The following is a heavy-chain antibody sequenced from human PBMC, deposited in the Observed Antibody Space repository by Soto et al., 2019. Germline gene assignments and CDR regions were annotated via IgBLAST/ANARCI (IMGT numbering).Heavy chain of an antibody. CDR2: IYYSRST. Sequence: QVQLQESGPGLVKPSQTLSLTCTVSGGSISSGGYYWSWIRQHPGKGLEWIGYIYYSRSTYYNPSLKSRVTISVDTSKNQFSLKLSSVTAADTAVYYCTRDLRENYYYYMDVWGKGTTVTVSS. CDR1: GGSISSGGYY. CDR3: TRDLRENYYYYMDV. V-gene: IGHV4-31*03. J-gene: IGHJ6*03.